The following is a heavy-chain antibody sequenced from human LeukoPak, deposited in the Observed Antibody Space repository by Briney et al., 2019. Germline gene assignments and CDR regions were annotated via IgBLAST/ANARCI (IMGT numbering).Heavy chain of an antibody. CDR2: IYYSGST. D-gene: IGHD3-10*01. CDR3: ARDTPLWFGELGDAFDI. V-gene: IGHV4-59*01. J-gene: IGHJ3*02. Sequence: PSETLSLTCTVSGGSISSYYWSWIRQPPGKGLEWIGYIYYSGSTNYNPSLRSRVTISVDTSKNQFSLKLSSVTAADTAVYYCARDTPLWFGELGDAFDIWGQGTMVTVSS. CDR1: GGSISSYY.